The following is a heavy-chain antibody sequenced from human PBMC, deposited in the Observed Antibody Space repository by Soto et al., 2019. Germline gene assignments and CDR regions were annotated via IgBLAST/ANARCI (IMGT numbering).Heavy chain of an antibody. CDR2: IYTSGST. D-gene: IGHD1-26*01. V-gene: IGHV4-4*08. J-gene: IGHJ4*02. CDR3: ARDKGGLDY. Sequence: PSETLSLTCNVSGGSVSSYYWSWIRQPPGKGLEWIGYIYTSGSTNYNPSLKSRVTMSVDTSKNQFSLKLSSVTAADTAVYYCARDKGGLDYWGQGTLVTVSS. CDR1: GGSVSSYY.